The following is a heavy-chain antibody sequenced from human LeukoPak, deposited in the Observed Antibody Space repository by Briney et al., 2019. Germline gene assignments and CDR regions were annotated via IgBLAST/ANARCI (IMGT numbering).Heavy chain of an antibody. CDR1: GGSISSGGYY. V-gene: IGHV4-30-4*08. D-gene: IGHD3-9*01. J-gene: IGHJ5*02. CDR3: ARGPYYDILTGYYGGNWFDP. CDR2: IYYSGST. Sequence: PSETLSLTCTVSGGSISSGGYYWSWIRQHPGKGLEWIGYIYYSGSTYYNPSLKSRVTISVDTSKNQFSLKLSSVTAADTAVYYCARGPYYDILTGYYGGNWFDPWGQGTLVTVSS.